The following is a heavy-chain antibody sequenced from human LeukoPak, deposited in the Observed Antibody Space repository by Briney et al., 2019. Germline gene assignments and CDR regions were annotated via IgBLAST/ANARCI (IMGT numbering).Heavy chain of an antibody. V-gene: IGHV1-18*01. D-gene: IGHD3-22*01. J-gene: IGHJ4*02. CDR1: GGTFSSYA. CDR3: ARDRSSGYWTPTIYYFDY. CDR2: ISAYNGNT. Sequence: ASVKVSCKASGGTFSSYAISWVRQAPGQGLEWMGWISAYNGNTNYAQKLQGRVTMTTDTSTSTAYMELRSLRSDDTAVYYCARDRSSGYWTPTIYYFDYWGQGTLVTVSS.